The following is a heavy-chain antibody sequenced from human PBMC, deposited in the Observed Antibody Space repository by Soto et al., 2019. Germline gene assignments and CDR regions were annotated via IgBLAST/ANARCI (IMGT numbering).Heavy chain of an antibody. CDR3: ARGNVVRMTPTRSRNRWFDP. CDR1: GGSLSGYY. J-gene: IGHJ5*02. V-gene: IGHV4-34*01. Sequence: PSETLSLTCGVYGGSLSGYYWSWIRQPPGKGLEWIAEISHRGSTNYNPSLRSRATVSVDTSKNQFSLTLTSVTAADTAVYYCARGNVVRMTPTRSRNRWFDPRGRGNLVTVSS. D-gene: IGHD2-15*01. CDR2: ISHRGST.